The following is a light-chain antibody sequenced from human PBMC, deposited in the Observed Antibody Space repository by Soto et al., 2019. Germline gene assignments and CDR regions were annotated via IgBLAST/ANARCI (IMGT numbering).Light chain of an antibody. CDR1: SSDVGDYNY. CDR3: IAWADNNKVV. V-gene: IGLV2-8*01. J-gene: IGLJ2*01. Sequence: QSALNQPHSAAGSPGPSVTISFTGTSSDVGDYNYVSCYQQHPDKAPKLIIYEVNKRPSGVHDRFSGYKSDNTAALTVSGLQAEDESDYVCIAWADNNKVVFGAGTKVTVL. CDR2: EVN.